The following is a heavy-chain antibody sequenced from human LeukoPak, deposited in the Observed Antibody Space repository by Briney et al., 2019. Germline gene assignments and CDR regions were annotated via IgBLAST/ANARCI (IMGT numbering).Heavy chain of an antibody. V-gene: IGHV1-18*01. CDR3: ARDSLRVVGASSTLDY. Sequence: ASVKVSCTASGYTFTSYGISWVRQAPGQGLEWMGWISGYNGNTNYAQKFKGRVSMSTDTSKNTAYMELKSLRSDDTAVYYCARDSLRVVGASSTLDYWGQGTLVTVSS. J-gene: IGHJ4*02. CDR2: ISGYNGNT. CDR1: GYTFTSYG. D-gene: IGHD2-2*01.